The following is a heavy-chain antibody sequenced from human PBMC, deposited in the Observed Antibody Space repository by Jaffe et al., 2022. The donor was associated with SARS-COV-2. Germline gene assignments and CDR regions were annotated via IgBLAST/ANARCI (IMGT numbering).Heavy chain of an antibody. CDR3: ARIPGYSGGWNDAFDI. CDR2: IKSDGTST. J-gene: IGHJ3*02. D-gene: IGHD6-19*01. V-gene: IGHV3-74*01. CDR1: GFTFSSYW. Sequence: EVQLVESGGGLVQPGGSLRLSCVASGFTFSSYWMHWVRQAPGKGLVWVSRIKSDGTSTSYADSVKGRFTISRDNAKDTLYLQMNSLRVEDTAMYYCARIPGYSGGWNDAFDIWGQGTMVTV.